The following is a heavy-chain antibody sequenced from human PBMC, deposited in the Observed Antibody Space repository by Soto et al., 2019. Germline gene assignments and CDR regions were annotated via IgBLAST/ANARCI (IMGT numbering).Heavy chain of an antibody. CDR3: AKEEVPDYSNYYYGMDV. D-gene: IGHD4-4*01. V-gene: IGHV3-30*18. Sequence: GGSLRLSCAASGFTFSSYGMHWVRQAPGKGLEWVAVISYDGSNKYYADSVKGRFTISRDNSKNTLYLQMNSLRAEDTAVYYCAKEEVPDYSNYYYGMDVWGQGTTLTVSS. CDR2: ISYDGSNK. CDR1: GFTFSSYG. J-gene: IGHJ6*02.